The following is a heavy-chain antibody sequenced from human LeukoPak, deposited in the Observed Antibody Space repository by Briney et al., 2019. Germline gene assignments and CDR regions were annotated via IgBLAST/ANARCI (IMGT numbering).Heavy chain of an antibody. CDR3: TRHGGIVVVPAAKRGGPRWFDP. D-gene: IGHD2-2*01. CDR2: IYDSGST. J-gene: IGHJ5*02. V-gene: IGHV4-39*07. Sequence: SETLSLTCTVSGGSISSSSYYWGWIRQPPGKGLEWIGEIYDSGSTNYNPSLKSRVTISVDKSKKQFSLKLSSVTAADTAVYYCTRHGGIVVVPAAKRGGPRWFDPWGQGTLVTVSS. CDR1: GGSISSSSYY.